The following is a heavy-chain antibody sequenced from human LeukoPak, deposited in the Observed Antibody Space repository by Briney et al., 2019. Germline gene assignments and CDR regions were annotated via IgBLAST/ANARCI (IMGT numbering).Heavy chain of an antibody. CDR2: IYTSGST. CDR1: GGSISGYY. V-gene: IGHV4-4*07. Sequence: PSETLSLTCTVSGGSISGYYWSWIRQPAGKGLEWIGRIYTSGSTNYNPSLKSRVTMSVDTSKNQFSLKLSSVTAADTAVYYCARDYYYDSSGLNNWFDPWGQGTLVTVSS. J-gene: IGHJ5*02. D-gene: IGHD3-22*01. CDR3: ARDYYYDSSGLNNWFDP.